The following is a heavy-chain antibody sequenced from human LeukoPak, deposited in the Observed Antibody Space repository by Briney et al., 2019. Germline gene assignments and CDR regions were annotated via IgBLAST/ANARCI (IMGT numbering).Heavy chain of an antibody. CDR3: SKARGGGRDLFDY. D-gene: IGHD6-25*01. J-gene: IGHJ4*02. CDR1: GFSFDDYS. Sequence: GGSLRLSCAASGFSFDDYSMHWVRQAPGKGLEWVSLITWDGGSTYYADSVKGRFTISRDNNKNSLYLQMHNLRAEDSALYYCSKARGGGRDLFDYWGQGTLVTVSS. V-gene: IGHV3-43D*03. CDR2: ITWDGGST.